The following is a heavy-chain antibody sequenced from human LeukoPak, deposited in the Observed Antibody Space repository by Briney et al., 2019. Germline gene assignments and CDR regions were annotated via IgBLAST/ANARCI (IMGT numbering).Heavy chain of an antibody. CDR1: GGSISSHY. CDR2: IYYSGST. CDR3: ARFPEYSSSRGKFDC. J-gene: IGHJ4*02. V-gene: IGHV4-59*11. Sequence: SETLSLTCTVSGGSISSHYWSWIRQPPGKGLEWIGYIYYSGSTNYNPSLKSRVTISVDTSKNQFSLKLSSVTAADTAVYYCARFPEYSSSRGKFDCWGQGTLVTVSS. D-gene: IGHD6-6*01.